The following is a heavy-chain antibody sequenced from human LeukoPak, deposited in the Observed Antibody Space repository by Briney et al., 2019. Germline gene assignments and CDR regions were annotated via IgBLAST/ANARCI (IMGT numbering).Heavy chain of an antibody. J-gene: IGHJ3*02. CDR2: ISSSSSYI. D-gene: IGHD1-7*01. Sequence: KPGGSLRLSCAASGFTFSRYWMSWVRQAPGKGLEWVSSISSSSSYIYYADSVKGRFTISRDNAKNSLYLQMNSLRAEDTAVYYCARESGLVPEGYNWNYVSAFDIWGQGTMVTVPS. V-gene: IGHV3-21*01. CDR3: ARESGLVPEGYNWNYVSAFDI. CDR1: GFTFSRYW.